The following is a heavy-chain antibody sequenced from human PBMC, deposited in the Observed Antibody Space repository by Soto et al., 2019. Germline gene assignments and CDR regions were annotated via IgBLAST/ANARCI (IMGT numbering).Heavy chain of an antibody. Sequence: ASVKVSCKASGYTFTGYYMHWVRQAPGQGLEWMGWINPNSGGTNYAQKFQGWVTMTRDTSISTAYMELSRLRSDDTAVYYCAIAVASRTYYYYGMDVWGQGTTVTVSS. V-gene: IGHV1-2*04. CDR1: GYTFTGYY. CDR2: INPNSGGT. CDR3: AIAVASRTYYYYGMDV. J-gene: IGHJ6*02.